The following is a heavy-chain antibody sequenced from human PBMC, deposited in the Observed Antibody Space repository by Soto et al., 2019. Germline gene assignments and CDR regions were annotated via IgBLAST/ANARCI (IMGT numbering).Heavy chain of an antibody. J-gene: IGHJ4*02. CDR3: AKEGEYSSGWDNFDY. Sequence: EVQLLESGGGLVQPGGSLRLSCAASGFTFSSYAMSWVRQAPGKGLEWVSAISGSGGSTYYADSVKGRFTISRDNSKHTLYLQMNSLSAEDTAVYYCAKEGEYSSGWDNFDYWGQGSLVTVSS. V-gene: IGHV3-23*01. CDR2: ISGSGGST. CDR1: GFTFSSYA. D-gene: IGHD6-19*01.